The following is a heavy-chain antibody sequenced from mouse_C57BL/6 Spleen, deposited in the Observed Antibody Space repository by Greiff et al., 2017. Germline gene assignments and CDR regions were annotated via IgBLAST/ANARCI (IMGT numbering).Heavy chain of an antibody. CDR2: IYPGSGNT. D-gene: IGHD2-1*01. V-gene: IGHV1-76*01. CDR3: AKEEGYYGKEYYFDY. CDR1: GYTFTDYY. J-gene: IGHJ2*01. Sequence: VKLMESGAELVRPGASVKLSCKASGYTFTDYYINWVKQRPGQGLEWIARIYPGSGNTYYNEKFKGKATLTAEKSSSTAYMQLSSLTSEDSAVYFCAKEEGYYGKEYYFDYWGQGTTLTVSS.